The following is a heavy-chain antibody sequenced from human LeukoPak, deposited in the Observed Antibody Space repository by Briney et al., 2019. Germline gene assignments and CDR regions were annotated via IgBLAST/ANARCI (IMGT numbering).Heavy chain of an antibody. CDR1: GFTFTIFS. CDR2: ISSGSRYM. CDR3: ASKWYCGGDCYYQIDF. V-gene: IGHV3-21*01. Sequence: GGSLRLSCAASGFTFTIFSMNWVRQAPGKGLEWVSSISSGSRYMYYADSVKGRFIISRDNSKNTLYLQMNSLRAEDTALYYCASKWYCGGDCYYQIDFWGQGTLVTVSS. D-gene: IGHD2-21*02. J-gene: IGHJ4*02.